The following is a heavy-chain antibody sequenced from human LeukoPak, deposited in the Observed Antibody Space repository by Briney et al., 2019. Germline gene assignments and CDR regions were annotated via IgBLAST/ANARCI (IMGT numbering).Heavy chain of an antibody. D-gene: IGHD6-13*01. CDR2: INHSGST. CDR1: GGSFRGYY. CDR3: ARGSIAGAVISRSTPLDY. J-gene: IGHJ4*02. Sequence: SETLSLTCAMYGGSFRGYYWSWIRQPPGKGLEWIGQINHSGSTNYNPSLKSRVTISVDKSKNQFSLKLSSVTAADTAVYYCARGSIAGAVISRSTPLDYWGQGTLVTVSS. V-gene: IGHV4-34*01.